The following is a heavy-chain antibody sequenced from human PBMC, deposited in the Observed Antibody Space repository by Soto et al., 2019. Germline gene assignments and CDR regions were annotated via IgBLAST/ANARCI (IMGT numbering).Heavy chain of an antibody. CDR2: ISYDGSNK. V-gene: IGHV3-30-3*01. Sequence: GGSLRLSCAASGFTFSSYAMHWVRQAPGKGLEWVAVISYDGSNKYYADSVKGRFTISRDNSKNTLYLQMNSLRAEDTAVYYCARDPQRTGPRYYYGMDVWGQGTTVTVSS. CDR3: ARDPQRTGPRYYYGMDV. CDR1: GFTFSSYA. J-gene: IGHJ6*02. D-gene: IGHD1-1*01.